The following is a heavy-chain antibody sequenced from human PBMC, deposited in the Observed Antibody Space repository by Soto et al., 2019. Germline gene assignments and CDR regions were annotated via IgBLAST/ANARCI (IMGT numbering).Heavy chain of an antibody. V-gene: IGHV3-11*06. J-gene: IGHJ6*02. CDR3: ARGIPRRPADYYYYYGMDV. D-gene: IGHD2-2*02. CDR2: ISSSSSYT. CDR1: GFTFSDYY. Sequence: GGSLRLSCAASGFTFSDYYMSWIRQAPGKGLEWVSYISSSSSYTNYADSVKGRFTISRDNAKNSLYLQMNSLRAEDTAVYYCARGIPRRPADYYYYYGMDVWGQGTTVTVSS.